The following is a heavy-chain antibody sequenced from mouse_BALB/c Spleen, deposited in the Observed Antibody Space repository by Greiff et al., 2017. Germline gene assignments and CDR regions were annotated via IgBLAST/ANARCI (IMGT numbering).Heavy chain of an antibody. V-gene: IGHV1-9*01. Sequence: VKLMESGAELMKPGASVKISCKATGYTFSSYWIEWVKQRPGHGLEWIGEILPGSGSTNYNEKFKGKATFTADTSSNTAYMQLSSLTSEDSAVYYCARLLRGFAYWGQGTLVTVSA. CDR1: GYTFSSYW. CDR3: ARLLRGFAY. D-gene: IGHD1-1*01. CDR2: ILPGSGST. J-gene: IGHJ3*01.